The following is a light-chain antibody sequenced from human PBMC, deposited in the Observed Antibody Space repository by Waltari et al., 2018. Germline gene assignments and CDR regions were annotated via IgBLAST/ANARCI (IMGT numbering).Light chain of an antibody. Sequence: QSVLTQPPSASGTPGQRVTISCSGSSSNIGSKTVSWYHQLPGTAPKLLIYGDDQRPSGVPDRCSASKSGTSASLYISNLQSEDEADYYCGAWDDSLNGYVFGSGTKVNVL. CDR2: GDD. J-gene: IGLJ1*01. CDR1: SSNIGSKT. CDR3: GAWDDSLNGYV. V-gene: IGLV1-44*01.